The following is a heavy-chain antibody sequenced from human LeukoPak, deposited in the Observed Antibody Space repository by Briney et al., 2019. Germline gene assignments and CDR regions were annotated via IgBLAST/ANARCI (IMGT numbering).Heavy chain of an antibody. CDR2: LYYSGST. V-gene: IGHV4-59*11. D-gene: IGHD1-26*01. CDR3: ARGSHGSCDDHAFHI. CDR1: GGSISSHY. Sequence: SETLSLTCTVSGGSISSHYWSWIRQPPGKGLEWVGYLYYSGSTNYNPSLKSRVTISGDTSKNQFSLKLSSVTAADTAVYFCARGSHGSCDDHAFHIWGRGTMVTVSS. J-gene: IGHJ3*02.